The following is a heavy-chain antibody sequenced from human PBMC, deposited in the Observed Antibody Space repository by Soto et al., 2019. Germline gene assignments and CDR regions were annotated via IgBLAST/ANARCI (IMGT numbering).Heavy chain of an antibody. Sequence: EVQLVESGGGLVQPGGSLRLSCEASGFTFSDHYMDWVRQAPGKGLEWVGRIRRQVNSYTTEYAATVKGRFTISRDDSKNSLYLQMNSLKTEDTAVYYCTRDLVPGTPGGLDVRGQGTAVAVSS. CDR1: GFTFSDHY. CDR2: IRRQVNSYTT. V-gene: IGHV3-72*01. J-gene: IGHJ6*02. D-gene: IGHD6-19*01. CDR3: TRDLVPGTPGGLDV.